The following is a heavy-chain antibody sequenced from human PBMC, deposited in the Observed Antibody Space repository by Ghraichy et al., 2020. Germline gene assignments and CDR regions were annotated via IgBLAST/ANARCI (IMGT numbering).Heavy chain of an antibody. V-gene: IGHV4-59*01. CDR1: GGSISSYY. CDR3: ARRRVHCSGGSCYYNWFDP. CDR2: IYYSGST. J-gene: IGHJ5*02. Sequence: SETLSLTCTVSGGSISSYYWSWIRQPPGKGLEWIGYIYYSGSTNYNPSLKSRVTISVDTSKNQFSLKLSSVTAADTAVYYCARRRVHCSGGSCYYNWFDPWGQGTLVTVSS. D-gene: IGHD2-15*01.